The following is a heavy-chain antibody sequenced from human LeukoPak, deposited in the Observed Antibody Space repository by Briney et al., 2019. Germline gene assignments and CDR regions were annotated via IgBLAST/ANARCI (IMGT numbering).Heavy chain of an antibody. J-gene: IGHJ4*01. Sequence: GGSLRLSRAASGFTFSNHAMSWVRQAPGKRLQWVSTISSSEDYTYYADSMRGRFTISRDNSKSTLYLHVNSLRGEDTAVYYCACGTLTGTYCFDYWGHGTLVTVSS. V-gene: IGHV3-23*01. D-gene: IGHD3-9*01. CDR1: GFTFSNHA. CDR2: ISSSEDYT. CDR3: ACGTLTGTYCFDY.